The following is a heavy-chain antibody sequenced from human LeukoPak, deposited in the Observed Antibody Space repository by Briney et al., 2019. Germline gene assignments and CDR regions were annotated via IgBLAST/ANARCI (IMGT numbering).Heavy chain of an antibody. CDR2: IYYSGST. CDR1: GFTFSSYI. J-gene: IGHJ4*02. V-gene: IGHV4-39*07. Sequence: GSLRLSCAASGFTFSSYIMNWIRQPPGKGLEWIGSIYYSGSTYYNPSLKSRVTISVDTSKNQFSLKLSTVTAADTAVYYCARGRYCTNGVCPYYFDYWGQGTLVTVSS. CDR3: ARGRYCTNGVCPYYFDY. D-gene: IGHD2-8*01.